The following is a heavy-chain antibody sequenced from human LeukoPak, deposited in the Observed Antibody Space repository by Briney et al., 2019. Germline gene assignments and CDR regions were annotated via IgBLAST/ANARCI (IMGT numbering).Heavy chain of an antibody. CDR2: ISGGGDIT. D-gene: IGHD2-21*02. V-gene: IGHV3-23*01. CDR1: GFNFANHA. CDR3: VREDTPATANY. J-gene: IGHJ4*02. Sequence: GGSLRLSCAASGFNFANHAMSWVRKTAGKGLEWGSAISGGGDITYYADSVKGRFTISRDNSKDTLFLQMHSLRPGDTAVYYCVREDTPATANYWGQGTLVTISS.